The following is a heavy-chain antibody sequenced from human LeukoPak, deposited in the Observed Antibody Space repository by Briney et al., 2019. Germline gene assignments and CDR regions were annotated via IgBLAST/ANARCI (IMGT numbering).Heavy chain of an antibody. D-gene: IGHD6-6*01. CDR3: ARIGLVKGIDP. J-gene: IGHJ5*02. Sequence: PSETLSLTCTASGGSISSYYWSWIRQPAGKGLEWIGRIYTSGSTNYNPSLKSRVTMSADTSKNQFSLKLSSVTAADTAVYYCARIGLVKGIDPWGQGTLVTVSS. CDR2: IYTSGST. CDR1: GGSISSYY. V-gene: IGHV4-4*07.